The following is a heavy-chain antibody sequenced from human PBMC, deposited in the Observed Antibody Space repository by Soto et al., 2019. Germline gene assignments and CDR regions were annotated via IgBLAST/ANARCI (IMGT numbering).Heavy chain of an antibody. CDR3: ARPNGESMRYYHGMDV. CDR2: TSVDGGDR. V-gene: IGHV3-11*01. J-gene: IGHJ6*02. CDR1: GFTFCDYY. D-gene: IGHD3-10*01. Sequence: QVQLVESGGGLVKPGGSLTLSCVASGFTFCDYYMAWIRQTPGKGLEWVSYTSVDGGDRFYADSVKGRFTISRDNARKSLSLQMNSLRDEDTAVYYCARPNGESMRYYHGMDVWGQGTTVIVSS.